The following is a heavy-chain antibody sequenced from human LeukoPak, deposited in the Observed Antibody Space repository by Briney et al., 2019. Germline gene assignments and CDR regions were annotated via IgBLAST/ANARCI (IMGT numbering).Heavy chain of an antibody. CDR1: GGTFSSYA. J-gene: IGHJ6*03. V-gene: IGHV1-69*05. D-gene: IGHD5-18*01. CDR2: IIPIFGTA. CDR3: ATTGGWLHYYYVDV. Sequence: SVKVSCKASGGTFSSYAISWVRQAPGQGLEWMGGIIPIFGTANYAQKFQGRVTITTNESTSTAYMELSSLRSEDTAVYYCATTGGWLHYYYVDVWGKGTTVTVSS.